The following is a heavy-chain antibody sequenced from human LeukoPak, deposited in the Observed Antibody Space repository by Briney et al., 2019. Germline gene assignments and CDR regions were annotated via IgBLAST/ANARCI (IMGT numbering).Heavy chain of an antibody. J-gene: IGHJ4*02. CDR2: ISSSGGTI. CDR3: ARDQVSVAGTGIDY. V-gene: IGHV3-48*03. D-gene: IGHD6-13*01. CDR1: GFTFSTYE. Sequence: GGSLRLSCAASGFTFSTYEMNWIRQTPGKGLEWVSYISSSGGTIYYADSAKGRFTISRDNAKNSLYLQMNSLRAEDTAVYYCARDQVSVAGTGIDYWGQGTLVTVSS.